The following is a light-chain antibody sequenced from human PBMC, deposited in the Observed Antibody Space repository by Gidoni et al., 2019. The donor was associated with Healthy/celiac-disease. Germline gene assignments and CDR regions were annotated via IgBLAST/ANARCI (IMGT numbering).Light chain of an antibody. CDR1: QSISSY. J-gene: IGKJ4*01. CDR2: AAS. V-gene: IGKV1-39*01. Sequence: DTQMTPSPSSLSAYVEKRGHIHCRASQSISSYLNWYQQKPGKTPKLLIYAASSLQSGVPSRFSGSGSGTDFTLTISSLQPEDFATYYCQQSYSTPLTFGGGTKVEIK. CDR3: QQSYSTPLT.